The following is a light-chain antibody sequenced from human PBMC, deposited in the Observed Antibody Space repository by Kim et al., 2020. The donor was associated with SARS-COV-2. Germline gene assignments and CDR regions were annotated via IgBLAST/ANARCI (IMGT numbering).Light chain of an antibody. CDR3: QQYSHWPLT. CDR1: QSVSSN. J-gene: IGKJ4*01. CDR2: GAS. Sequence: ELVMTQSPATLSVSPGERATLSCRASQSVSSNLAWYQQKPGQAPRLLIYGASTRATGIPGRFSGSGSGTEFTLTISSLQSEDFAVYYCQQYSHWPLTFGGGTKVDFK. V-gene: IGKV3-15*01.